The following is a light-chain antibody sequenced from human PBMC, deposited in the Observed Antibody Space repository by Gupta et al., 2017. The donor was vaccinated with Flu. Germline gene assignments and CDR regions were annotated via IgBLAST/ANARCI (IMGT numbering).Light chain of an antibody. V-gene: IGLV2-18*02. CDR1: SSDVGNYNR. CDR2: EVS. Sequence: QSALTQPPSVSGSPGQSVTISCTGTSSDVGNYNRVSWYQQPPDTAPKLMFDEVSNRPSGVHDRFSGSKSGTTASTTISGLQAEDDADYYCTSDTSSYTYVFGTGTKVTVL. CDR3: TSDTSSYTYV. J-gene: IGLJ1*01.